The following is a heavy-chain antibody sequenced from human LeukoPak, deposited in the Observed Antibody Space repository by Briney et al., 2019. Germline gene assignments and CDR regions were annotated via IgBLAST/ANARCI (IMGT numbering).Heavy chain of an antibody. Sequence: GGSLRLSCEASGFTFSNAWMSWVRQAPGKGLGWVGRIKSKTAGGTTDYAAPVKGRFTISRDDSKNTLYLQMNSLKTEDTAVYYCTTGVTGSSGYYPFDYWGQGTLVTVSS. CDR2: IKSKTAGGTT. CDR3: TTGVTGSSGYYPFDY. V-gene: IGHV3-15*01. CDR1: GFTFSNAW. J-gene: IGHJ4*02. D-gene: IGHD3-22*01.